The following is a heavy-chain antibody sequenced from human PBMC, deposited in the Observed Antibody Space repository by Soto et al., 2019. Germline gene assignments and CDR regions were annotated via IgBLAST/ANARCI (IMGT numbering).Heavy chain of an antibody. D-gene: IGHD1-7*01. Sequence: ASGKVSVKASGYTFINYHFAWLRQPPFRGLDWMGCISTYRGNTNLAQKLQGTATLTTETSPGTTYMEMRRVRYEDTAMYYCARVPEDQNYIFFYGMDVWGQGTTVTVSS. CDR2: ISTYRGNT. CDR1: GYTFINYH. J-gene: IGHJ6*02. V-gene: IGHV1-18*04. CDR3: ARVPEDQNYIFFYGMDV.